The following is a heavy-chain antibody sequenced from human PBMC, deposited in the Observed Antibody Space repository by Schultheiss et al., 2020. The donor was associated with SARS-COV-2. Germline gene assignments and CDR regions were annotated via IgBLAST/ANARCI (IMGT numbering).Heavy chain of an antibody. CDR1: GFTFSSYE. CDR3: ARSGSYSYYFDY. CDR2: ISSSGTTI. J-gene: IGHJ4*02. Sequence: GESLKISCAASGFTFSSYEMNWVRQAPGKGLEWVSYISSSGTTIYYADSVKGRFTISRDNSKNTLYLQMNSLRAEDTAVYYCARSGSYSYYFDYWGQGTLVTVSS. D-gene: IGHD1-26*01. V-gene: IGHV3-48*03.